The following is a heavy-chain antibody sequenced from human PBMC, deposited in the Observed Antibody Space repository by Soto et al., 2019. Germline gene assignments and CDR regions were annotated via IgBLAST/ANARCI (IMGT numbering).Heavy chain of an antibody. CDR3: ARLKQDYAVA. CDR2: MNPNSGNT. CDR1: GYTFTSYD. J-gene: IGHJ5*02. Sequence: QVQLVQSGAEVKKPGASVKVSCKASGYTFTSYDINWVRLATGQGLEWMGWMNPNSGNTAYTQKFQGRVTMTRNTLISTAYMELSSLRSEDTGVYYCARLKQDYAVAWGQGTLVTVSS. D-gene: IGHD3-16*01. V-gene: IGHV1-8*01.